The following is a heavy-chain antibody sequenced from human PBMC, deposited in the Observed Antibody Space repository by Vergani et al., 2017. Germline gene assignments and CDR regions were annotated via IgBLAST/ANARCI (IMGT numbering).Heavy chain of an antibody. CDR2: ISWNSGSI. D-gene: IGHD6-19*01. CDR1: GFTFDDYA. V-gene: IGHV3-9*01. Sequence: EVQLVESGGGLVQPGRSLRLSCAASGFTFDDYAMHWVRQAPGKGLEWVSGISWNSGSIGYADSVKGRFTISRDNSKNTLYLQMNSLRAEDTAVYYCAKAGGSSGWYWFDPWGQGTLVTVSS. J-gene: IGHJ5*02. CDR3: AKAGGSSGWYWFDP.